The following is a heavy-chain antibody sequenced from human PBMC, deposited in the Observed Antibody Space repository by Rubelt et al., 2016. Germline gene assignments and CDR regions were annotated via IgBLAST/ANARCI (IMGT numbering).Heavy chain of an antibody. J-gene: IGHJ5*02. Sequence: QVQLQQRGAGLLKPSETLSLTCAVYGGSFSGYYWRWIRQPPGKGWEWYGEIIHSGSINYNPSLKCRVTISVDTSENQFARKLSSGTAADTAVYCCARGGRYYGSGSYQRHNWFDPWGQGTLVTVSS. CDR1: GGSFSGYY. D-gene: IGHD3-10*01. CDR3: ARGGRYYGSGSYQRHNWFDP. V-gene: IGHV4-34*01. CDR2: IIHSGSI.